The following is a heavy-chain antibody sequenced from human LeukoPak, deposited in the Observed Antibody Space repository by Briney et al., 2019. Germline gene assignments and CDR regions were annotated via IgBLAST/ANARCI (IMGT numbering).Heavy chain of an antibody. CDR2: IYYSGST. CDR1: GGSFSGYY. J-gene: IGHJ3*02. Sequence: PSETLSLTCAVYGGSFSGYYWSWIRQPPGKGLEWIGSIYYSGSTYYNPSLKSRVTISVDTSKNQFSLKLSSVTAADTAVYYCAGRDAFDIWGQGTMVTVSS. V-gene: IGHV4-34*01. CDR3: AGRDAFDI.